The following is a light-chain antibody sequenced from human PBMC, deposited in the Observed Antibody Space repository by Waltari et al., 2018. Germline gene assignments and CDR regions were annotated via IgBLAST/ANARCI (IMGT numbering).Light chain of an antibody. V-gene: IGLV2-23*02. CDR2: EVT. J-gene: IGLJ2*01. CDR3: CSYEGKNTVV. Sequence: QSALTQPASVSGSPGQSITISCTGTRSDLGSYNAVSWYQKIAGKAPKLMIYEVTKRPPGVSNGFSGSKSGDTASLTITGLQAEDEADYYCCSYEGKNTVVFGGGTKLTVL. CDR1: RSDLGSYNA.